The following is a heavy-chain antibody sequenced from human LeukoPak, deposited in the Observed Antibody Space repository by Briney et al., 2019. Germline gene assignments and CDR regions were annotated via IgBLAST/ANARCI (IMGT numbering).Heavy chain of an antibody. J-gene: IGHJ4*02. V-gene: IGHV3-30-3*01. Sequence: GGSLRLSCAASGFTFSSYAMHWVRQAPGKGLEWVAVISYDGSNIYHTDSVKGRFTISRDNSRNTLYLQMNSLRAEDAAVYYCVRDPNWGDFDYWGQGTLVTVSS. CDR1: GFTFSSYA. CDR2: ISYDGSNI. D-gene: IGHD7-27*01. CDR3: VRDPNWGDFDY.